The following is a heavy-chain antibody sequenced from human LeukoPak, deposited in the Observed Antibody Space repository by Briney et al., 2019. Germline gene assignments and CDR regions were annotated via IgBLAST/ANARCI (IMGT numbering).Heavy chain of an antibody. Sequence: SETLSLTCTVSGDSISSGSYYWSWIRQPAGKGLEWIGRIYTSGSTNYNPSLKSRVTISVDTSKNQFSLKLSSVTAADTAVYYCARVVSSGYSDYWGQGTLVTVSS. J-gene: IGHJ4*02. CDR2: IYTSGST. V-gene: IGHV4-61*02. D-gene: IGHD3-22*01. CDR1: GDSISSGSYY. CDR3: ARVVSSGYSDY.